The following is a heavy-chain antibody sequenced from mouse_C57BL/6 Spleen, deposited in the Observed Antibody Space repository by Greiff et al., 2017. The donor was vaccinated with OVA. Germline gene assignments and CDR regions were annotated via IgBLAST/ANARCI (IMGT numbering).Heavy chain of an antibody. J-gene: IGHJ4*01. CDR2: IHPNSGST. CDR3: ARVGYYYAMDY. Sequence: LKQPGAELVKPGASVKLSCKASGYTFTSYWMHWVKQRPGQGLEWIGMIHPNSGSTNYNEKFKSKATLTVDKSSSTAYMQLSSLTSEDSAVYYCARVGYYYAMDYWGQGTSVTVSS. D-gene: IGHD2-2*01. V-gene: IGHV1-64*01. CDR1: GYTFTSYW.